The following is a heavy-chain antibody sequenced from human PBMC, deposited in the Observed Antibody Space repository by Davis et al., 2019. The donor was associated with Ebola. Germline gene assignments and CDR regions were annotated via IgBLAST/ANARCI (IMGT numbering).Heavy chain of an antibody. CDR2: INHSGST. D-gene: IGHD3-3*01. CDR1: GGSFSGYY. J-gene: IGHJ5*02. V-gene: IGHV4-34*01. CDR3: ARQGWSGYSLRHWLDP. Sequence: MPGGSLRLSCAVYGGSFSGYYWSWIRQPPGKGLEWIGEINHSGSTNYNPSLKSRVTISVDTSKNQFSLKLRSVTAADTAVYYCARQGWSGYSLRHWLDPWGRGTLVTVSS.